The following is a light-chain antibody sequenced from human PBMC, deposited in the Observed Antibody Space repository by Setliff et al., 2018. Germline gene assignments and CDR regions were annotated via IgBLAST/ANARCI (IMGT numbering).Light chain of an antibody. V-gene: IGLV2-14*01. Sequence: QSALAQPASVSGSPGQSITISCAGTSSDVGAYSHVSWYQQYPGKAPKLMISEVRNRPSGVSYRFSGSKSGNTASLTISGLQAEDEADYYCLSYTTIRTYVFGIGTKVTVL. CDR1: SSDVGAYSH. CDR2: EVR. J-gene: IGLJ1*01. CDR3: LSYTTIRTYV.